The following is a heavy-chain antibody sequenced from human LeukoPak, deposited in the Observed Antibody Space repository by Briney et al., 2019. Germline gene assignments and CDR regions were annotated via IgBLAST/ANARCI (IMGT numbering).Heavy chain of an antibody. CDR2: ISSSGSTI. V-gene: IGHV3-48*03. Sequence: GGSLRLSCAASGFTFSSYEMNWVRQAPGKGLEWVSYISSSGSTIYYADSVKGRFTISRDNAKNSLYLQMNSLRAEDTAVYYCARGQDVWFGELEFDYWGQGTLVTVSS. CDR3: ARGQDVWFGELEFDY. J-gene: IGHJ4*02. CDR1: GFTFSSYE. D-gene: IGHD3-10*01.